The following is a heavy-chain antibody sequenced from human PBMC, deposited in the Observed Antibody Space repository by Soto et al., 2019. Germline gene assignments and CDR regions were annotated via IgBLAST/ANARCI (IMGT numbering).Heavy chain of an antibody. V-gene: IGHV1-69*12. J-gene: IGHJ4*02. CDR1: GGTFSSYA. CDR3: ASHYDSSGYCSRGLDY. CDR2: IIPIFGTA. Sequence: QVQLVQSGAEVKKPGSSVKVSCKASGGTFSSYAISWVRQAPGQGLEWMGGIIPIFGTADYAQKFQGRVTITADESTSTGNMELRSLRSEATAVYYCASHYDSSGYCSRGLDYWGQGTLVTVSS. D-gene: IGHD3-22*01.